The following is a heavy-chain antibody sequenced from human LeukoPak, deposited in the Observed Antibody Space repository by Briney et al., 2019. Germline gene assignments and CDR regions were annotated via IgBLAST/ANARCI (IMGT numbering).Heavy chain of an antibody. Sequence: ASVKVSCKASGYTFTSYYMHWVRQAPGQGLEWMGIINPSGGSTSYAQKFRGRVTMTRDTSTSTVYMELSSLRSEDTAVYYCARDSLNSSSWCLGYYYYYGMDVWGQGTTVTVSS. J-gene: IGHJ6*02. CDR2: INPSGGST. D-gene: IGHD6-13*01. CDR3: ARDSLNSSSWCLGYYYYYGMDV. CDR1: GYTFTSYY. V-gene: IGHV1-46*01.